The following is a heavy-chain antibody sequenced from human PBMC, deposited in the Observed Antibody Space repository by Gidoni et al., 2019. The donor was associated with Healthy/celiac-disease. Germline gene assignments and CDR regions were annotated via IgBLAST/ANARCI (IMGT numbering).Heavy chain of an antibody. CDR3: ARGSGDYGYGMDV. V-gene: IGHV3-7*03. CDR2: IEQDGSEK. Sequence: EVQLVESGGGLVQPGGSLSLSCAASGFPFSSYWMSWVRQAPGKGLGWVANIEQDGSEKYYVDSVKGRFTISRDNAKNSLYLQMNSLRAEDTAVYYCARGSGDYGYGMDVWGQGTTVTVSS. CDR1: GFPFSSYW. D-gene: IGHD4-17*01. J-gene: IGHJ6*02.